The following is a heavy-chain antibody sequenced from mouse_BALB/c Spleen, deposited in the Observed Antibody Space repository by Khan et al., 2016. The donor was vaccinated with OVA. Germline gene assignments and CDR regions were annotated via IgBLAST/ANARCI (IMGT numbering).Heavy chain of an antibody. CDR3: SRGEYHGRWYFDV. V-gene: IGHV5-6-5*01. Sequence: EVELVESGGGLVKPGGSLELSCAASGLTFSIYAMSWVRQTPEKRLEWVASISTGGSTYYVPSVKGRFTISRDNARNMLYLRMSSLRSEDTAMYYCSRGEYHGRWYFDVWGAGTLVTVSS. CDR2: ISTGGST. J-gene: IGHJ1*01. D-gene: IGHD1-2*01. CDR1: GLTFSIYA.